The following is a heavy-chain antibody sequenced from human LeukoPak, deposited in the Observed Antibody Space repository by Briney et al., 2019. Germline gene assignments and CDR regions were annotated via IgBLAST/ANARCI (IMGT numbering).Heavy chain of an antibody. V-gene: IGHV1-46*01. Sequence: GASVKVSCKASGYTFTSYYMHWVRQAPGQGLEWMGIINPSGGSTSYAQKFQGRVAMTRDTSTSTVYMELSSLRSEDTAVYYCARVSQEGNSLVGATSDYRGQGTLVTVSS. D-gene: IGHD1-26*01. CDR3: ARVSQEGNSLVGATSDY. CDR2: INPSGGST. CDR1: GYTFTSYY. J-gene: IGHJ4*02.